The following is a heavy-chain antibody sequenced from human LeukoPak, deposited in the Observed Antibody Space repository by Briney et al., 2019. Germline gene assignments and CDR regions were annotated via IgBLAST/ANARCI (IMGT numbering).Heavy chain of an antibody. V-gene: IGHV3-23*01. J-gene: IGHJ5*01. Sequence: PGGSLRLSCAASGFTFSSYAMSWVRQAPGKGLEWVSAISGSGGSTYYADSVKGRFTISRDNSKNTLYLQMNSLRAEDTAVYYCAKLTLWGRPTGVGATLFDYWGHGTLVTVSS. CDR1: GFTFSSYA. D-gene: IGHD1-26*01. CDR2: ISGSGGST. CDR3: AKLTLWGRPTGVGATLFDY.